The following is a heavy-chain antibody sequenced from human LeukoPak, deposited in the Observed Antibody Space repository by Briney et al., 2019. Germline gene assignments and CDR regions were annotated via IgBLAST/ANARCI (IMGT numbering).Heavy chain of an antibody. CDR2: INSDGSST. Sequence: GGSLRLSCAASGFTFSSYWMHWVRQAPGKGLVWVSRINSDGSSTSYADSVKGRFTISRDNAKNTLYLQVNSLRVEDTAVYYCARFAMVRGVIADYWGQGTLVTVSS. CDR1: GFTFSSYW. V-gene: IGHV3-74*01. D-gene: IGHD3-10*01. CDR3: ARFAMVRGVIADY. J-gene: IGHJ4*02.